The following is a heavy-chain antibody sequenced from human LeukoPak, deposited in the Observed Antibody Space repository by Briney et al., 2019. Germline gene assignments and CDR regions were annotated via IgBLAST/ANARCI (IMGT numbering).Heavy chain of an antibody. V-gene: IGHV4-39*07. CDR3: AERGVGPTTDAFDI. J-gene: IGHJ3*02. Sequence: SETLSLTCSVSGGSVNSSNFYWGWVRLAPGKGLEWIGSFYFSGSSFHNPSLKSRVLMSGDKSKNHLSLKLRSVTAADTAVYYCAERGVGPTTDAFDIWGRGTMVTVSS. CDR1: GGSVNSSNFY. CDR2: FYFSGSS. D-gene: IGHD1-26*01.